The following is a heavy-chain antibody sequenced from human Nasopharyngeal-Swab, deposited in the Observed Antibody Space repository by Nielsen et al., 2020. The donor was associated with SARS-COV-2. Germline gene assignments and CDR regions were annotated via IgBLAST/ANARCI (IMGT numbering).Heavy chain of an antibody. V-gene: IGHV3-73*01. CDR2: IGDKDHNYAT. Sequence: GESLNISCAASGFIFSASAIHWDRQASGKGLEWVGSIGDKDHNYATTYGASVQGRFTISRDDSKNTAFLQMDSLKTEDTALYYCTTDFYFDYLGQGTLVTVSS. CDR1: GFIFSASA. CDR3: TTDFYFDY. J-gene: IGHJ4*02.